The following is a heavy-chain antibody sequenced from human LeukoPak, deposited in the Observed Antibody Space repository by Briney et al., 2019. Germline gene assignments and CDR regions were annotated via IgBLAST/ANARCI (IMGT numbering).Heavy chain of an antibody. CDR3: ARVIATRPHYHYYMDV. CDR2: ISDDGTTT. D-gene: IGHD6-6*01. V-gene: IGHV3-74*01. Sequence: GGSLRLSCAASGFTFNLYWIHWVRQPPGKGLEWLSRISDDGTTTNYADSVKGRFTISRDNAKNTLYLQMNSLRAEDTAVYYCARVIATRPHYHYYMDVWGKGTTVTVSS. CDR1: GFTFNLYW. J-gene: IGHJ6*03.